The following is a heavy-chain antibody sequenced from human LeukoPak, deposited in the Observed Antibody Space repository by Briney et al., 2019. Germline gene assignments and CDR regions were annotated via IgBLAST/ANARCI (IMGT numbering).Heavy chain of an antibody. CDR1: CCPFSPPA. V-gene: IGHV3-23*01. D-gene: IGHD4-17*01. Sequence: GGPLRLPSAPPCCPFSPPAISSVRQAPGKGLEWGPAISGRGGSTYYADSVKGRFTISRDNSKNTLYLQMNSLRAEDTAVYYCAKGLLGDDYGDYGWFDPWGQGTLVTVSS. CDR2: ISGRGGST. CDR3: AKGLLGDDYGDYGWFDP. J-gene: IGHJ5*02.